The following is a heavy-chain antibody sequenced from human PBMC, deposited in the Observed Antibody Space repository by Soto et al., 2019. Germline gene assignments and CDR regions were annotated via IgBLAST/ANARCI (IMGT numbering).Heavy chain of an antibody. V-gene: IGHV3-15*01. J-gene: IGHJ4*02. CDR3: TTEGSGWYLEATTPVDC. CDR2: IKSKTDGGTT. Sequence: EVQLVESGGGLVNPGGSLRLSCAASGFTFSNAWMTWVRQAPGKGLEWVGRIKSKTDGGTTDYAAPVKGRFTISRDDSKNTLFLQMNSLKTEDTAVYYCTTEGSGWYLEATTPVDCWGQGTLVTVSS. D-gene: IGHD6-19*01. CDR1: GFTFSNAW.